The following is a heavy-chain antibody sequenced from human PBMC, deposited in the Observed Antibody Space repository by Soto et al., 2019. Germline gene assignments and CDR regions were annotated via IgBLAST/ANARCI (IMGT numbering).Heavy chain of an antibody. J-gene: IGHJ3*02. CDR2: IIPIFGTA. CDR3: ARGSGLELVFDI. V-gene: IGHV1-69*13. D-gene: IGHD1-26*01. CDR1: GGTFSSYA. Sequence: SVKVSCKASGGTFSSYAISWVRQAPGQGLEWMGGIIPIFGTANYAQKFQGRVTITADESTSTAYMELSSLRSEDTAAYYCARGSGLELVFDIWGQGTMVTVSS.